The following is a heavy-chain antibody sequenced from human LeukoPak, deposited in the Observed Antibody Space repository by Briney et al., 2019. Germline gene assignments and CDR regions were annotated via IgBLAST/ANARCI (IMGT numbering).Heavy chain of an antibody. D-gene: IGHD4-17*01. CDR1: GGSISSYY. V-gene: IGHV4-4*07. J-gene: IGHJ4*02. Sequence: PSETLSLTCTVSGGSISSYYWSWIRQPAGKGLEWIGRIYTSGSTNYNPSLKSRVTISVDKSKNQFSLKLSSVTAADTAVYYCARGQGDYDDPVPFDYWGQGTLVTVSS. CDR3: ARGQGDYDDPVPFDY. CDR2: IYTSGST.